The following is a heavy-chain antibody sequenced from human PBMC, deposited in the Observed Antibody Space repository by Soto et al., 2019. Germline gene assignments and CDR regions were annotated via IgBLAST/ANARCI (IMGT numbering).Heavy chain of an antibody. CDR3: ARGRASGSYYLLDY. V-gene: IGHV1-8*01. D-gene: IGHD3-10*01. CDR2: INPNSGNI. CDR1: GHTFTSYD. J-gene: IGHJ4*02. Sequence: ASVKVSCKASGHTFTSYDINWVRQATGHGLEWMGWINPNSGNIGYAQKFQGRVTMTRDTAIRTAYMEVSRLRSDDTAVYYCARGRASGSYYLLDYWGQGTLVTVSS.